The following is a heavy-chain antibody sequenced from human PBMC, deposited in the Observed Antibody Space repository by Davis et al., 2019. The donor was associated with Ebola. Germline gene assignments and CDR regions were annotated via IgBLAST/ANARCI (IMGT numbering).Heavy chain of an antibody. V-gene: IGHV1-46*01. CDR1: GYTFTSYG. J-gene: IGHJ6*04. Sequence: ASVKVSCKASGYTFTSYGISWVRQAPGQGLEWMGIINPSGGSTSYAQKFQGRVTMTRDTSTSTVYMELSSLRSEDTAVYYCAREIIVVVAATGYYYYGMDVWGKGTTVTVSS. D-gene: IGHD2-15*01. CDR3: AREIIVVVAATGYYYYGMDV. CDR2: INPSGGST.